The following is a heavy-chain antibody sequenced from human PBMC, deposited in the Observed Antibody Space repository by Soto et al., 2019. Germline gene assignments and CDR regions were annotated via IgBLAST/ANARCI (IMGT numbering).Heavy chain of an antibody. CDR1: GGTFSSYA. Sequence: GASVKVSCKASGGTFSSYAISWVRQAPGQGLEWMGGIIPIFGTANYAQKYQGRVTITRNNSISTAYMELSSLRSEDTALYYCARGGYCTNGVCYTKEFDYWGQGTLVTVSS. D-gene: IGHD2-8*01. J-gene: IGHJ4*02. CDR2: IIPIFGTA. CDR3: ARGGYCTNGVCYTKEFDY. V-gene: IGHV1-69*05.